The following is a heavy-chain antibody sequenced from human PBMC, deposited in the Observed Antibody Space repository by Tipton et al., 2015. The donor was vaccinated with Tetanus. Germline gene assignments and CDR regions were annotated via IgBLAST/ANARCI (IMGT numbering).Heavy chain of an antibody. J-gene: IGHJ4*02. CDR1: GGSFSNYF. CDR2: ISPSGNT. CDR3: ARGSGWADF. Sequence: LRLSCAVYGGSFSNYFWRWIRQPPGEGLEWIGEISPSGNTNYNPSLKSRVTISADTSRNQFSLTLSSVTAADTAVYYCARGSGWADFWGQGTQVTVSS. D-gene: IGHD6-19*01. V-gene: IGHV4-34*01.